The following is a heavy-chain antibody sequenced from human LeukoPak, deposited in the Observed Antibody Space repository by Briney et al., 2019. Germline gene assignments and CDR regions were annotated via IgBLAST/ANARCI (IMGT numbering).Heavy chain of an antibody. J-gene: IGHJ6*03. CDR3: ARHRYQLLYNHYYYMDV. Sequence: GESLKISCKGSGYSFTNYWIAWVRQMPGKGLEWMGIIYPGDSDTRYSPSFQGQVTISADKSISTAYLQWSSLKASDTAMYYCARHRYQLLYNHYYYMDVWGKGTTVTVSS. CDR1: GYSFTNYW. D-gene: IGHD2-2*02. V-gene: IGHV5-51*01. CDR2: IYPGDSDT.